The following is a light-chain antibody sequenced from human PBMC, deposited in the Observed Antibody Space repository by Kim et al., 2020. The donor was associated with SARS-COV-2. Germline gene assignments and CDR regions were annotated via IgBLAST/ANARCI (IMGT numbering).Light chain of an antibody. Sequence: ASVGDRVTITCRASQGIRTDLAWYQQKAGKAPKRLIYAASILQSGVPSRFSGSGLGTEFTLTIDSLQSEDFATYYCLQHDSYPRTFGQGTKVDIK. CDR2: AAS. J-gene: IGKJ1*01. CDR1: QGIRTD. CDR3: LQHDSYPRT. V-gene: IGKV1-17*01.